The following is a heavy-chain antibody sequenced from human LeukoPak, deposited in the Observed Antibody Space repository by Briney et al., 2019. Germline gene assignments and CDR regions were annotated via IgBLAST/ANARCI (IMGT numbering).Heavy chain of an antibody. CDR1: GYTFTSYY. Sequence: GASVKVSCKASGYTFTSYYMHWVRQAPGQGLEWMRIINPSGGSTSYAQKFQGRVTMTRDTSTSTVYMELSSLRSEDTAVYYCARESDYDSSGYPTVPFDYWGQGTLVTVSS. CDR2: INPSGGST. CDR3: ARESDYDSSGYPTVPFDY. V-gene: IGHV1-46*03. J-gene: IGHJ4*02. D-gene: IGHD3-22*01.